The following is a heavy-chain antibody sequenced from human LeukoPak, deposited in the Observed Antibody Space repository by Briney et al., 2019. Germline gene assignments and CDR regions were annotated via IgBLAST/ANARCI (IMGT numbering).Heavy chain of an antibody. Sequence: GGSLRLSCAASGFTFSSYWMHWVRQAPGKGLVWVSRINSDGSSTSYAGSVQVRFTISRDNAKNKLYLQMNGLRAEDTALYYCARDGKRGYSYGYTDYWGQGTLVTVSS. CDR2: INSDGSST. J-gene: IGHJ4*02. D-gene: IGHD5-18*01. V-gene: IGHV3-74*01. CDR3: ARDGKRGYSYGYTDY. CDR1: GFTFSSYW.